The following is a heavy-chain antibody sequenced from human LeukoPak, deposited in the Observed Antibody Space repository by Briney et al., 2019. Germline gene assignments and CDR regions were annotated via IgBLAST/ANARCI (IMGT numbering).Heavy chain of an antibody. CDR3: ARWEMVGNWFDP. CDR1: GGSFSGYY. D-gene: IGHD5-24*01. J-gene: IGHJ5*02. V-gene: IGHV4-34*01. Sequence: SETLSLTCDVYGGSFSGYYWSWIRQPPGKGLEWIGEINHSGSTNYNPSLKSRVTISVDTSKNQFSLKLSSVTAADTAVYYCARWEMVGNWFDPWGQGTLATVSS. CDR2: INHSGST.